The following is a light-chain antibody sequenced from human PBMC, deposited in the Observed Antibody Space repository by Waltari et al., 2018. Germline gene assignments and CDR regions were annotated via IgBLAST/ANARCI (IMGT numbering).Light chain of an antibody. J-gene: IGLJ1*01. V-gene: IGLV3-21*03. CDR1: HTGGRT. Sequence: SYVLTPPPSVSVAPGTTARIACGLNHTGGRTVHWYQPKPGQAPGLVVYGDTDRPSGIPERFFGSTSGNSATLTISRVEAGDEADYYCQVWVSRTDHYVFGTGTKVTAL. CDR3: QVWVSRTDHYV. CDR2: GDT.